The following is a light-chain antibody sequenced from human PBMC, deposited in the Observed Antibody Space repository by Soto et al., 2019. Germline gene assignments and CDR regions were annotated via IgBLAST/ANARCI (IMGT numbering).Light chain of an antibody. V-gene: IGLV2-14*03. J-gene: IGLJ2*01. CDR3: TSCTTSPTMI. Sequence: QSALTQPASVSGSPGQSITISCTGTSSDIRAYNFVSSYQQHPGKAPKLMLYDVNIRPSGVSNRVSGSKSGNTASLTISGLQAEDEAEYYCTSCTTSPTMIFGGGTKLTVL. CDR2: DVN. CDR1: SSDIRAYNF.